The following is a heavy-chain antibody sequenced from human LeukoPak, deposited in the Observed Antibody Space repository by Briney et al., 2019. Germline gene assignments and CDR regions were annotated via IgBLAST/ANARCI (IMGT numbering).Heavy chain of an antibody. Sequence: SQTLSLTCTVSGGSISSGGYYWSWIRQHPGKGLEWIGYIYYSGSTYYNPSLKSRVTISVDTSKNQFPLKLSSVTAADTAVYYCAREGSSWYGVRTFDYWGQGTLVTVSS. D-gene: IGHD6-13*01. J-gene: IGHJ4*02. CDR1: GGSISSGGYY. CDR3: AREGSSWYGVRTFDY. CDR2: IYYSGST. V-gene: IGHV4-31*03.